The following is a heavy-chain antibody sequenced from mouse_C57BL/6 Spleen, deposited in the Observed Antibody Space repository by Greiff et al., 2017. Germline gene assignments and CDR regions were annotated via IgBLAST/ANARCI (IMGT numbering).Heavy chain of an antibody. CDR1: GYTFTDYN. V-gene: IGHV1-22*01. Sequence: VQLQQSGPELVKPGASVKMSCKASGYTFTDYNMHWVKQSHGKSLEWIGYINPNNGGTSSNQKFKGKATLTVNKSSSTAYMELRSLTSEDSAVYYCARGSTGTWGGYFDYWGQGTTLTVSS. CDR3: ARGSTGTWGGYFDY. D-gene: IGHD4-1*02. CDR2: INPNNGGT. J-gene: IGHJ2*01.